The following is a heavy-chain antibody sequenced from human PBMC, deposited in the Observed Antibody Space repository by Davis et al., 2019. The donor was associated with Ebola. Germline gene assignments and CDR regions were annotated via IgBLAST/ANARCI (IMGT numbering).Heavy chain of an antibody. Sequence: GGSLRLSCAGSGFTFSSYSMSWVRQAPGKGLEWVANIKEDGSEKYYVDSVKGRFTISRDNAKNSLYLQMNSLRAEDTAVYYCARDFATESGSYYVEYFQHWGQGTLVTVSS. V-gene: IGHV3-7*01. J-gene: IGHJ1*01. CDR1: GFTFSSYS. CDR3: ARDFATESGSYYVEYFQH. D-gene: IGHD1-26*01. CDR2: IKEDGSEK.